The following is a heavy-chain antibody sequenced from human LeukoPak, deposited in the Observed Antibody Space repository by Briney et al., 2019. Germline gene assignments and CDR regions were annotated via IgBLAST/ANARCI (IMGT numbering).Heavy chain of an antibody. CDR3: ARGTFTIFGVVIRNWFDP. CDR1: GGTFSSYT. D-gene: IGHD3-3*01. V-gene: IGHV1-69*02. Sequence: SVKVSCKASGGTFSSYTISWVSQAPGQGLEWMGRIIPILGIANYAQKFQGRVTMTRNTSISTAYMELSSLRSEDTAVYYCARGTFTIFGVVIRNWFDPWGQGTLVTVSS. CDR2: IIPILGIA. J-gene: IGHJ5*02.